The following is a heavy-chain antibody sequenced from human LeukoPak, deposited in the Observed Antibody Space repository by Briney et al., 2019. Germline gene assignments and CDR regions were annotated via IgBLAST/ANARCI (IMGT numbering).Heavy chain of an antibody. CDR2: INSDGSST. D-gene: IGHD3-22*01. CDR3: ARAWGSYYYDSSGYWSPDY. CDR1: GFTFSAYW. V-gene: IGHV3-74*01. J-gene: IGHJ4*02. Sequence: GGSLRLSCAASGFTFSAYWMNWVRQYPGKGLVRVSRINSDGSSTTYADSVKGRFTISRDNAKNTLYLQMNSLRAEDTAVYYCARAWGSYYYDSSGYWSPDYWGQGTLVTVSS.